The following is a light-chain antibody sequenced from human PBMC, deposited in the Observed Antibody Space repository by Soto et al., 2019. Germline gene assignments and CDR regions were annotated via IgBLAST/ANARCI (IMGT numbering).Light chain of an antibody. CDR2: EVT. Sequence: QSVLTQPASVSGSPGQSITISCTGTSGDIGSYNRVSWYQHHPGKAPKLIFYEVTDRPSGVSNRFSGSKSGNTASLTISGLQAEDEAEYYCSSYTNINTRACVFGTGTKLTVL. J-gene: IGLJ1*01. CDR3: SSYTNINTRACV. V-gene: IGLV2-14*01. CDR1: SGDIGSYNR.